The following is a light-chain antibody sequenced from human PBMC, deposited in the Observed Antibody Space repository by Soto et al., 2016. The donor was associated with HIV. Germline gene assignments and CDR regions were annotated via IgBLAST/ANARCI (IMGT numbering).Light chain of an antibody. CDR2: AAS. CDR3: LQTYSTPLT. J-gene: IGKJ4*01. Sequence: DIQMTQSPSSLSASVGDRVTITCRASQSIASYLSWYQQKPGKAPKLLIYAASTLQSGVPSRFRGSGSGTDFTLTINSLQPEDFATYFCLQTYSTPLTFGGGPRVEIK. V-gene: IGKV1-39*01. CDR1: QSIASY.